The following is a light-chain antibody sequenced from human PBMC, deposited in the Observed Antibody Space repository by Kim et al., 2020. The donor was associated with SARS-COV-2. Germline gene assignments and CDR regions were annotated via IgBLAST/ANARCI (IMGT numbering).Light chain of an antibody. CDR2: EVS. CDR3: YSYAGSSTFV. Sequence: QSALTQPASVSGSPGQSITISCTGTSSDVGGYNIVSWYQQHPGKAPKLMIYEVSKRPSGVSNRFSGSKSGNTASLTISGLQAEDEADYYCYSYAGSSTFVFGTGTKVTVL. V-gene: IGLV2-23*02. CDR1: SSDVGGYNI. J-gene: IGLJ1*01.